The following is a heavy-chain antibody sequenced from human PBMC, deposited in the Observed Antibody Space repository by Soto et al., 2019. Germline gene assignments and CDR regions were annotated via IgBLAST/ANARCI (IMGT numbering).Heavy chain of an antibody. J-gene: IGHJ4*02. CDR3: ASQYYDFWSGYYVPDY. CDR2: IKQDGSEK. CDR1: GFTFSSYW. V-gene: IGHV3-7*01. Sequence: GGSLRLSCAASGFTFSSYWMSWVRQAPGKGLEWVANIKQDGSEKYYVDSVKGRFTISRDNAKNSLYLQMNSLRAEDTAVYYCASQYYDFWSGYYVPDYWGQGTLVTVSS. D-gene: IGHD3-3*01.